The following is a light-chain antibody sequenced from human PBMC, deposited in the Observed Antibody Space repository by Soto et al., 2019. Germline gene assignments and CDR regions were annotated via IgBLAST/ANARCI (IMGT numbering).Light chain of an antibody. CDR3: CSYAGSSLWV. V-gene: IGLV2-11*01. J-gene: IGLJ3*02. Sequence: QSALTQPRSVSGSPGQSVTISCTGTSSDVGGHNLVSWYQQHPGKAPKLVMYDVSKWPSGVPDRFFGSKSGNTASLTISGLQAEDEADYYCCSYAGSSLWVFGGGTKVTVL. CDR2: DVS. CDR1: SSDVGGHNL.